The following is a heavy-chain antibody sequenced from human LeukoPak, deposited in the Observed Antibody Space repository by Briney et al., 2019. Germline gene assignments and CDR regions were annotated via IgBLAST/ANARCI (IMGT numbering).Heavy chain of an antibody. CDR1: GFTFSDHC. CDR2: TRNKANSYTT. CDR3: ARESGGGVLGCFDL. Sequence: AGGSLRLSCAASGFTFSDHCMDWVRQAPGKGLEWVGRTRNKANSYTTEYAASVKGRFTISRDDSKKSLYLQMNSLKTEDTAVYYCARESGGGVLGCFDLWGRGTLVSVSS. J-gene: IGHJ2*01. D-gene: IGHD3-10*01. V-gene: IGHV3-72*01.